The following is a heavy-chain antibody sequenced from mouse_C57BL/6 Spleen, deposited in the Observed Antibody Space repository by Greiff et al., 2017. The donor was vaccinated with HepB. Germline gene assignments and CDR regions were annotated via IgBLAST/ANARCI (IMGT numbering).Heavy chain of an antibody. J-gene: IGHJ2*01. CDR1: GYTFTSYG. CDR3: ARGCITTVVATNY. CDR2: IYPRSGNT. Sequence: VQLQQSGAELARPGASVKLSCKASGYTFTSYGISWVKQRTGQGLEWIGEIYPRSGNTYYNEKFKGKATLTADKSSSTAYMELRSLTSEDSAVYFCARGCITTVVATNYWGQGTTRTVSS. D-gene: IGHD1-1*01. V-gene: IGHV1-81*01.